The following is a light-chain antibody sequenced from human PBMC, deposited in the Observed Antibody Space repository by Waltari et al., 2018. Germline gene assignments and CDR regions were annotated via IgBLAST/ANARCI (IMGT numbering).Light chain of an antibody. CDR1: QSITNW. Sequence: DIQMTQSPSTLSASVGDRVTITCRASQSITNWLAWYRQKPGKAPKLLIYRASNLESGVPSRFSGSGSGTEFTLTISSLQPDDFATYYCQQYDNYWTFGQGP. V-gene: IGKV1-5*03. CDR3: QQYDNYWT. J-gene: IGKJ1*01. CDR2: RAS.